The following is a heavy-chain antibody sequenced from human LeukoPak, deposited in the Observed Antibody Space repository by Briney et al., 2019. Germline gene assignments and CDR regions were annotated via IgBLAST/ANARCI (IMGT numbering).Heavy chain of an antibody. V-gene: IGHV5-51*01. J-gene: IGHJ5*02. Sequence: AGESLKISCKRSGYSFTSYSIGWAGQLPGKGLEWMGIIYPGDSDTRYSPSCQGQVSISADKSISTAYQQWSSLKASDTAMYYCARSLRAAIPNWCDPWGEGALGTVSS. D-gene: IGHD2-2*01. CDR2: IYPGDSDT. CDR1: GYSFTSYS. CDR3: ARSLRAAIPNWCDP.